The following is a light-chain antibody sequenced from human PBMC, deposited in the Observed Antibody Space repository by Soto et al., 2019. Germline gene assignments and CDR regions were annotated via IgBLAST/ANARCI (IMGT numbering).Light chain of an antibody. Sequence: DIVLTQSPGSLSLSPGERATLSCRASQSVDSSFFAWYQQKPGQAPRLLIYGASKRATGTPDRFSGSGSGNDFTLTITILEPEDFAVYYCQQYVSSVTFGQGTKGEIK. CDR1: QSVDSSF. CDR2: GAS. CDR3: QQYVSSVT. V-gene: IGKV3-20*01. J-gene: IGKJ1*01.